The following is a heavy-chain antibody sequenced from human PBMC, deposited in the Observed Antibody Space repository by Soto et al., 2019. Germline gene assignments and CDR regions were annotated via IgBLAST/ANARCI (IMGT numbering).Heavy chain of an antibody. J-gene: IGHJ4*02. CDR1: GYAFTSYT. D-gene: IGHD1-26*01. V-gene: IGHV1-3*01. CDR2: INADNGDS. CDR3: ARDTGSGLRVEPGSFES. Sequence: QVQLVQSGAEVKKPGASVKVSCNPSGYAFTSYTMHWLRKAPGQGLEWMGWINADNGDSKYSQKFQGRVTITRDTSASIAYMELSSLRSEDTAVYYCARDTGSGLRVEPGSFESWGQGTLVTVSS.